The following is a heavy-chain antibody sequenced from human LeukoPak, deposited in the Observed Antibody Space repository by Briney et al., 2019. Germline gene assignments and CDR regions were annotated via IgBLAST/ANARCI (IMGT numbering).Heavy chain of an antibody. J-gene: IGHJ4*02. D-gene: IGHD4-17*01. Sequence: CAISPSSINTSPNRGWITHPPQKRPGWIGSSGSTYQNPSLTSRVTISLYTSKNHYSLKMSSVTAADTAVYYCARSAEDLGDEYYFNYWGQGTLVTVSS. CDR2: SGST. V-gene: IGHV4-38-2*01. CDR1: PSSINTSPN. CDR3: ARSAEDLGDEYYFNY.